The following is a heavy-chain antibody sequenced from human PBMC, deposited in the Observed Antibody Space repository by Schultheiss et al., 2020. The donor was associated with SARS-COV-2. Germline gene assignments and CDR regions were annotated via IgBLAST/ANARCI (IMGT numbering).Heavy chain of an antibody. J-gene: IGHJ4*02. CDR2: ISGSGGST. CDR1: GFTFSSYS. Sequence: GGSLRLSCAASGFTFSSYSMNWVRQAPGKGLEWVSAISGSGGSTYYADSVKGRFTISRDNSKNTLYLQMNSLRAEDTAVYYCATKRRDAQQLATYYFDYWGQGTLVTVSS. V-gene: IGHV3-23*01. CDR3: ATKRRDAQQLATYYFDY. D-gene: IGHD6-13*01.